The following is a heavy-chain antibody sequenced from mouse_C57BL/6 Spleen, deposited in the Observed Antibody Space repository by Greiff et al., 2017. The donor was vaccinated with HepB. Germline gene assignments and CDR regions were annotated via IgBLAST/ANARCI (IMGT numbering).Heavy chain of an antibody. J-gene: IGHJ4*01. Sequence: QLQQPGAALVKPGASVKMSCKASGYTFTSYWITWVKQRSGQGLEWIGDIYPGSGSTNYNEKFKSKATLTVDTSSSTAYMQLSSLKSEDSAVYYCARRYYVIDAIDYWGQETSVTVSS. CDR2: IYPGSGST. V-gene: IGHV1-55*01. CDR1: GYTFTSYW. CDR3: ARRYYVIDAIDY. D-gene: IGHD1-1*01.